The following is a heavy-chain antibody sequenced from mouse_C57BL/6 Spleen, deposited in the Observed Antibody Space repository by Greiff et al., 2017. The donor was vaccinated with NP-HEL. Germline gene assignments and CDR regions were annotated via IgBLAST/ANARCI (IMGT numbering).Heavy chain of an antibody. D-gene: IGHD4-1*01. CDR2: IDPEDGET. Sequence: EVQLKESGAELVKPGASVKLSCTASGFNIKDYYMHWVKQRTEQGLEWIGRIDPEDGETKYAPKFQGKATITADTTSNTAYLQLSSLTTEDTTVYYCAQRKLGRDYAMDYWGQGTSVTVSS. J-gene: IGHJ4*01. CDR1: GFNIKDYY. CDR3: AQRKLGRDYAMDY. V-gene: IGHV14-2*01.